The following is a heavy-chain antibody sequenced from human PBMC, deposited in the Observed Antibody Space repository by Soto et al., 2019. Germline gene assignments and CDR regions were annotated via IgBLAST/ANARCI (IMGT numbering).Heavy chain of an antibody. D-gene: IGHD1-26*01. J-gene: IGHJ5*02. CDR3: VRGLPRGATTRGFDP. V-gene: IGHV3-33*01. CDR1: GFTFSSYG. CDR2: IWFDGSDN. Sequence: GGSLRLSCAASGFTFSSYGMHWVRQAPGKGLEWVALIWFDGSDNYYTASVKGRFTISRDNSKSTLYLQMNSLRAEDTAVYYCVRGLPRGATTRGFDPWGQGTLVTVSS.